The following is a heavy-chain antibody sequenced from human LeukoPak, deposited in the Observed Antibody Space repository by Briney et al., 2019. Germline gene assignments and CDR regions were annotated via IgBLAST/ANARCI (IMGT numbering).Heavy chain of an antibody. CDR1: GYTFTSYG. CDR3: ARVLSSSWYYYYYGMDV. Sequence: ASVKVSCKASGYTFTSYGIIWVRQAPGQGLEWMGWISAYNGNTNYAQKLQGRVTMTTDTSTSTAYMELRSLRSDDTAVYYCARVLSSSWYYYYYGMDVWGQGTTVIVSS. J-gene: IGHJ6*02. V-gene: IGHV1-18*01. D-gene: IGHD6-13*01. CDR2: ISAYNGNT.